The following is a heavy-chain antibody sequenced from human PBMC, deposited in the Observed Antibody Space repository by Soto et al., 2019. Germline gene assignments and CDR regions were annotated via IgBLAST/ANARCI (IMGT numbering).Heavy chain of an antibody. D-gene: IGHD6-13*01. CDR1: GFTFSASV. Sequence: EVQLLENGGGLVQPGGSLRLSCAASGFTFSASVMSWVRQAPGKGLEWVSSISNSGANTYYADPVKGRFTISRDNSNNTLSLQMNSLRAEDTALYYCARRGSIFPHYYYFTDLWGKGTTVTVSS. CDR2: ISNSGANT. CDR3: ARRGSIFPHYYYFTDL. V-gene: IGHV3-23*01. J-gene: IGHJ6*03.